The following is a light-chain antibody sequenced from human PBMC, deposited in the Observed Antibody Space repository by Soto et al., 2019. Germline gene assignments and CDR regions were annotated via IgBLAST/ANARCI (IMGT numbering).Light chain of an antibody. J-gene: IGLJ1*01. CDR2: EGS. CDR1: SSDVGSYNL. Sequence: QSARTQPASVSGSPEQSITISCTGTSSDVGSYNLVSWYQQHPGKAPKLMIYEGSKRPSGVSNRFSGSTSGNTASLTISGLQAEDEADYYCCSYAGSSTYVFGTGTKVTVL. CDR3: CSYAGSSTYV. V-gene: IGLV2-23*01.